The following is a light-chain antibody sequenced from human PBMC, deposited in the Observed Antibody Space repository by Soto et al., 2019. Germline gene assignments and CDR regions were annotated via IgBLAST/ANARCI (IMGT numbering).Light chain of an antibody. Sequence: EIVLTQSPGTLSLSPGERATLSCRASQSVSSKYLVWYQQKPGQAPRLLIYGTSSRATGVPDRFSGSGSGTDFTLTISRLEPEDFAVYYCQQFDTSPRTFGQGPKVEIK. V-gene: IGKV3-20*01. CDR3: QQFDTSPRT. J-gene: IGKJ1*01. CDR2: GTS. CDR1: QSVSSKY.